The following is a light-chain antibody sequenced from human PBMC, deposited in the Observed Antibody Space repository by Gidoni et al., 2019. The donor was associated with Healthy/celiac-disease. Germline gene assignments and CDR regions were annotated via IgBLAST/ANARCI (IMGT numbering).Light chain of an antibody. CDR3: QQYGSSPFT. CDR1: QSVSSSY. CDR2: GAS. Sequence: EIVLPQSPGTLSLSPGERATLSCRASQSVSSSYLAWYQQKPGQAPRLLIYGASSRAPGIPDRFSGSGSGTDFTLTISRLEPEDFAVYYCQQYGSSPFTFGQGTRLEI. J-gene: IGKJ5*01. V-gene: IGKV3-20*01.